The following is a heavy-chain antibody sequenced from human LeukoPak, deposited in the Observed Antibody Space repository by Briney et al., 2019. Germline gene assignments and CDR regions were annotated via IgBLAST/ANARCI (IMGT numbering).Heavy chain of an antibody. D-gene: IGHD2-2*03. V-gene: IGHV3-33*01. Sequence: HPGRSLRLSCAASGFTFSSYGMHWVRQAPGKGLGWVAVIWYDGSNKYYADSVKGRFTISRDNSKNTLYLQMNSLRAEDTAVYYCARREFGYCSSTSCYSAAFDIWGQGTMVTVSS. CDR3: ARREFGYCSSTSCYSAAFDI. CDR1: GFTFSSYG. CDR2: IWYDGSNK. J-gene: IGHJ3*02.